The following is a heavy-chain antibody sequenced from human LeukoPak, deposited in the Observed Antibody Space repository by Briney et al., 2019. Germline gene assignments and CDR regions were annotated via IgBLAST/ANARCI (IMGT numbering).Heavy chain of an antibody. Sequence: ASVKVSCKASGYTFSEYNFSWVRQVPGQGFEWLGWISGYNGHTRYAQKMQGRVTMTRDKSTSTVYMDLWSLKSDDTAIYYCARQNDYGDYGGAFDIWGQGTMVTVSS. CDR2: ISGYNGHT. CDR1: GYTFSEYN. J-gene: IGHJ3*02. D-gene: IGHD4-17*01. V-gene: IGHV1-18*01. CDR3: ARQNDYGDYGGAFDI.